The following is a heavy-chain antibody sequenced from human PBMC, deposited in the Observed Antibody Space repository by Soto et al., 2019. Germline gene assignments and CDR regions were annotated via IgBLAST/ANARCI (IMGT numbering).Heavy chain of an antibody. J-gene: IGHJ5*02. V-gene: IGHV1-18*01. CDR1: GYTFPSYG. D-gene: IGHD3-3*01. CDR3: ARVYDFWSGYNNWFDP. Sequence: ASVKVSCKASGYTFPSYGISWLRQAPGQGLEWMGWISAYNGNTNYAQKLQGRVTMTTDTSTSTAYMELRSLRSDDTAVYYCARVYDFWSGYNNWFDPWGQGTLVTVSS. CDR2: ISAYNGNT.